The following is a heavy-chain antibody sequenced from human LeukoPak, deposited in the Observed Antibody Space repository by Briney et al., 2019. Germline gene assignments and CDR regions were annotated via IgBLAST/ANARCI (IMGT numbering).Heavy chain of an antibody. V-gene: IGHV3-74*01. D-gene: IGHD5-12*01. CDR3: ARVLGYSGYFYGMDV. CDR1: GFTFSGNW. Sequence: GGSLRLSCAASGFTFSGNWMHWVRHAPGKGLVWVSRLDSDASITNYADSVKGRFTISSDNAKNTLYLQMNSLTAEDTAVYYCARVLGYSGYFYGMDVWGQGTTVTVSS. J-gene: IGHJ6*02. CDR2: LDSDASIT.